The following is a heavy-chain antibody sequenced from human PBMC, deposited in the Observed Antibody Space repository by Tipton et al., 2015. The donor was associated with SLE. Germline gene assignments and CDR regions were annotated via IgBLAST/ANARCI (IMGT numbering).Heavy chain of an antibody. J-gene: IGHJ3*02. V-gene: IGHV3-9*01. CDR2: IGWNGGII. Sequence: RSLRLSCAASGFSFDDFAMHWVRQDPKKGLEWVSGIGWNGGIIGYGDSVRGRFTISRDNAKKSVHLQMNSLRAEDTAVYYCARESHASFDIWGQGTMVAVSS. CDR1: GFSFDDFA. CDR3: ARESHASFDI.